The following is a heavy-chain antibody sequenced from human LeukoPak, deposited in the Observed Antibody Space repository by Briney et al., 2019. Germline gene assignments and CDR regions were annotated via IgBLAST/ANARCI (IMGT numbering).Heavy chain of an antibody. CDR2: MSPNSGNT. CDR1: GYTFTSYD. CDR3: ARIPVKYYDFWSGSYFFDY. V-gene: IGHV1-8*01. Sequence: ASVKVSCKASGYTFTSYDINWVRQATGQGLEWMGWMSPNSGNTGYAQKFQGRVTMTRNTSISTAYMELSSLRSEDTAVYYCARIPVKYYDFWSGSYFFDYWGQGALVTVSS. D-gene: IGHD3-3*01. J-gene: IGHJ4*02.